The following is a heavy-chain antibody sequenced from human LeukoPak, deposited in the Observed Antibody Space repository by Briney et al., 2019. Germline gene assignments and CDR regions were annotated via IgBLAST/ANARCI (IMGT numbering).Heavy chain of an antibody. Sequence: HGESLKISCKGSGYSFTSYWIGWVRQMPGKGLEWMGIIYPGDSDTRYSPSFQGQVTISADKSISTAYLQWSSLKASDTAMYYCARTDFWSGYYSYYFDYWGQGTLVTVSS. D-gene: IGHD3-3*01. CDR3: ARTDFWSGYYSYYFDY. V-gene: IGHV5-51*01. J-gene: IGHJ4*02. CDR1: GYSFTSYW. CDR2: IYPGDSDT.